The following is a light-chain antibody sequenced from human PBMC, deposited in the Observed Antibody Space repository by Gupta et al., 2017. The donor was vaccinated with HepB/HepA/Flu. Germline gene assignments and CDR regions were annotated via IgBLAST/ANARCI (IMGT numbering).Light chain of an antibody. Sequence: QSVLTQPASVSGSLGQSITVSCTGTSSDIGGYNFVSWYRQLPGTAPKIVIFDVNNRPSGVSDRFSGSKSGNTASLTISGLQAEDEADYYCNSYTGTDTVFVFGTGTKVTV. CDR1: SSDIGGYNF. CDR2: DVN. V-gene: IGLV2-14*03. CDR3: NSYTGTDTVFV. J-gene: IGLJ1*01.